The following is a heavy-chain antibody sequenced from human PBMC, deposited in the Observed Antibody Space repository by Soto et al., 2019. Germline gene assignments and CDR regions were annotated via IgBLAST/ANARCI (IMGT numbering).Heavy chain of an antibody. D-gene: IGHD2-21*02. J-gene: IGHJ4*02. CDR3: SRDPPTGGDTEGY. CDR2: IIPIFGTA. CDR1: GGTFSSYA. V-gene: IGHV1-69*01. Sequence: QVQLVQSGAEVKKPGSSVKVSCKASGGTFSSYAISWVRQAPGQGLGWMGGIIPIFGTANDAQKFQGRVTITADESTSTAYMELSSLRSEDTAVYYWSRDPPTGGDTEGYWGQGTLVTVSS.